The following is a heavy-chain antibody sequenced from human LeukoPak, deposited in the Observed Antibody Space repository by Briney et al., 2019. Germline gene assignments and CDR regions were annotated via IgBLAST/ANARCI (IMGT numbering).Heavy chain of an antibody. J-gene: IGHJ6*03. CDR3: AREAYGSAAYYYYYYMDV. V-gene: IGHV4-31*03. CDR1: GGSISSGGYY. CDR2: IYYSGST. D-gene: IGHD3-10*01. Sequence: PSETLSLTCTVSGGSISSGGYYWSWIRQHPGKGLEWIGYIYYSGSTYYNPSLKSRVTISVDTSKNQFSLKLSSVTAADTAVYYCAREAYGSAAYYYYYYMDVWGKGTTVTVSS.